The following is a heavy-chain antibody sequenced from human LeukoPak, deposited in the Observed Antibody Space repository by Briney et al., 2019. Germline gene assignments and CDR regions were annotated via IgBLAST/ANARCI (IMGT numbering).Heavy chain of an antibody. Sequence: SVKVSCKASGGTFSSYAISWVRQAPGQGLEWMGGIIPIFGTANYAQKFQGRVTITADESTSTAYMELSSLRSEDTAVYYCARDRYYMAGVPFDHWGQGTLVTVSS. CDR2: IIPIFGTA. J-gene: IGHJ4*02. D-gene: IGHD3-10*01. CDR3: ARDRYYMAGVPFDH. V-gene: IGHV1-69*01. CDR1: GGTFSSYA.